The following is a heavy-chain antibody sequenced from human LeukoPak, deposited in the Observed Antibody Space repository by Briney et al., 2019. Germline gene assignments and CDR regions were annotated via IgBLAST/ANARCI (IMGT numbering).Heavy chain of an antibody. CDR3: AKNNDYGGSYWYFDL. CDR2: ISGSGGRT. V-gene: IGHV3-23*01. CDR1: GFTFSAYG. Sequence: GGSLRLSCAASGFTFSAYGMSWVRQAPGKGLEWVSAISGSGGRTYHADSVKGRFTISRDSSKNTLYLQMSSLRDEDTAVYYCAKNNDYGGSYWYFDLWGRGTLVTVSS. J-gene: IGHJ2*01. D-gene: IGHD4-23*01.